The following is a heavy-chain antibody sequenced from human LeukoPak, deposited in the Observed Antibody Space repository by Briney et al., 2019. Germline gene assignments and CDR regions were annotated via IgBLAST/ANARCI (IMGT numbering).Heavy chain of an antibody. Sequence: GGSLRLSCAASGFTLSSYGMHWVRQAPGKGLEWVAVIWYDGSNIHYADPVNGRFNISRDNSKTQLYLLMTSLTAENTAAYYSASAPVEALYYFDYWGQGTLVTASS. CDR3: ASAPVEALYYFDY. D-gene: IGHD1-1*01. CDR2: IWYDGSNI. V-gene: IGHV3-33*01. J-gene: IGHJ4*02. CDR1: GFTLSSYG.